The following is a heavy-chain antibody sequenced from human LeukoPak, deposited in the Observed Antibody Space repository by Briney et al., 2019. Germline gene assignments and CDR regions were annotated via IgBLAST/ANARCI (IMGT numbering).Heavy chain of an antibody. CDR3: AKEDTAMVTGFDY. CDR1: GFTFSSYA. D-gene: IGHD5-18*01. Sequence: GGSLRLSCAASGFTFSSYAMSWVRQAPGKGLEWVSAISGSGVSTDYADSVKGRFTISRDNSKNTLYLQMNSLRAEDTAVHYCAKEDTAMVTGFDYWGQGTLVTVSS. CDR2: ISGSGVST. J-gene: IGHJ4*02. V-gene: IGHV3-23*01.